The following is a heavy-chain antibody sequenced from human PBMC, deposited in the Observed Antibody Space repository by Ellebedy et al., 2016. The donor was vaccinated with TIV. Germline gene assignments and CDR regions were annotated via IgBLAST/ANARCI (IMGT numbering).Heavy chain of an antibody. CDR1: GFTFSPYA. CDR3: AKDRTPGDGYWVFDD. J-gene: IGHJ4*02. Sequence: GESLKISCAASGFTFSPYAMTWVRQAPGKGLEWVAGIVGNGGNIYYADSVKGRFTISRDNSKRTVDLQMNSLRVEDTAVYFCAKDRTPGDGYWVFDDWGQGTLVTVSS. D-gene: IGHD5-18*01. CDR2: IVGNGGNI. V-gene: IGHV3-23*01.